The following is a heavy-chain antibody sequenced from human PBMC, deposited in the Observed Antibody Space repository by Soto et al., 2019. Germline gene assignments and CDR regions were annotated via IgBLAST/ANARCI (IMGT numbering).Heavy chain of an antibody. CDR1: GGSISSSLNY. Sequence: QLQLQEAGPGLVKPSETLSLTCTVSGGSISSSLNYWGWIRQPPGKGLEWIGSIYNTGSTYDNPSQKSRVTMSVDTSKNQYSLKVSSVTDADTAIYYCARHIRGAVTMNWFDPWGQGTLVSVSS. CDR2: IYNTGST. J-gene: IGHJ5*02. V-gene: IGHV4-39*01. D-gene: IGHD3-10*01. CDR3: ARHIRGAVTMNWFDP.